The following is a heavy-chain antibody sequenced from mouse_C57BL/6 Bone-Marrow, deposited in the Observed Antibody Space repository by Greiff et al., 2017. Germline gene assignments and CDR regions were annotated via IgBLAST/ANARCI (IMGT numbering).Heavy chain of an antibody. D-gene: IGHD2-1*01. J-gene: IGHJ1*03. Sequence: VNLVESGAELVRPGTSVKVSCKASGYAFTNYLIEWVKQRPGQGLEWIGVINPGSGGTNYNEKFKGKATLTADKSSSTAYMQLSSLTSEDSAVYFCARLNGNYEDWYFDVWGTGTTVTVSS. CDR2: INPGSGGT. CDR3: ARLNGNYEDWYFDV. CDR1: GYAFTNYL. V-gene: IGHV1-54*01.